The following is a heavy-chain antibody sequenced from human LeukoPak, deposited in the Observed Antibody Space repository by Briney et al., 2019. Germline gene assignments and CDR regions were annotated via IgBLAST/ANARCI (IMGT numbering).Heavy chain of an antibody. CDR1: GYTFTGYY. CDR3: ARDHKSSGWYLPPHAFDI. Sequence: GASVKVSCKASGYTFTGYYMHWVRQAPGQGLEWMGWINPNSGGTDYAQKFQGRVTMTRDTSISTAYMELSRLRSDDTAVYYCARDHKSSGWYLPPHAFDIWGQGTMVTVSS. D-gene: IGHD6-19*01. V-gene: IGHV1-2*02. J-gene: IGHJ3*02. CDR2: INPNSGGT.